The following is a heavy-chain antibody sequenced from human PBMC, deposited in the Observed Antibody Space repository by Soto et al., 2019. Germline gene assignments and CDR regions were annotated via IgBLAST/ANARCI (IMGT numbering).Heavy chain of an antibody. J-gene: IGHJ6*02. V-gene: IGHV3-48*02. CDR1: GFTFSSYS. CDR2: IISSSSTI. D-gene: IGHD5-18*01. CDR3: ASLLGGYSYGPRYYYYGMDV. Sequence: EVQLVESGGGLVQPGGSLRLSCAASGFTFSSYSMNWVRQAPGKGLEWVSYIISSSSTIYYADSVKGRFTISRDNAKNSLYLQMNSLRDEDTAVYYCASLLGGYSYGPRYYYYGMDVWGQGTTVTVSS.